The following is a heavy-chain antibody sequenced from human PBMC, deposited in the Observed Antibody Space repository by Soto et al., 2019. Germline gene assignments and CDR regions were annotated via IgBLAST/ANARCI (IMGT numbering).Heavy chain of an antibody. V-gene: IGHV1-18*01. CDR3: AKGYSGYDYFPLAY. CDR2: ISAYNGNT. D-gene: IGHD5-12*01. Sequence: PGQGLEWMGWISAYNGNTNYAQKLQGRVTMTTDTSTSTAYMELRSLRSDDTAVYYCAKGYSGYDYFPLAYWGQGTLVTVSS. J-gene: IGHJ4*02.